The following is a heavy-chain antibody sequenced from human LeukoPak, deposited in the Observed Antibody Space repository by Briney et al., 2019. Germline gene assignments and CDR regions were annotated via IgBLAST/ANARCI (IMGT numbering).Heavy chain of an antibody. Sequence: SVKVSCKASGGTFSSYAISWVRQAPGQGLEWMGRIIPILGIANYAQKFQGRVTITADESTSTAYMELSSLRSEDTAVYYCARAGTTVVVPPTSYYYYMDVWGKGTTVTVSS. CDR1: GGTFSSYA. V-gene: IGHV1-69*04. J-gene: IGHJ6*03. CDR2: IIPILGIA. CDR3: ARAGTTVVVPPTSYYYYMDV. D-gene: IGHD4-23*01.